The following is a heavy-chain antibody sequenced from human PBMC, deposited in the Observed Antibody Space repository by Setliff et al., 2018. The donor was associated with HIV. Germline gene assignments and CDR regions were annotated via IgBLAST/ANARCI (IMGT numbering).Heavy chain of an antibody. J-gene: IGHJ3*01. Sequence: SETLSLTCSVSGGSISSGNYYWSWIRQPAGKGLEWIGRIYIRGDTHYNPSLKSRVTISVDTSKNQFSLSLSSVTAADTAVYYCARHNCGTTACYGVVVWGQGTMVTVSS. V-gene: IGHV4-61*02. CDR2: IYIRGDT. D-gene: IGHD2-2*01. CDR3: ARHNCGTTACYGVVV. CDR1: GGSISSGNYY.